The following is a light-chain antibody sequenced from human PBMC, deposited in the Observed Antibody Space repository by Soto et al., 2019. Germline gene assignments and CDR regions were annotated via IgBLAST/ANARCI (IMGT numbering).Light chain of an antibody. Sequence: EIVLTQSPATLSLSPGERATLSCRASQSVSTYLAWYQQKPGQAPSLLIYDASNRATGIPGRFSGSGSGTDFTLTISSLEPEDFAVYYCQQRSNWPPRTFGQGTKLEIK. V-gene: IGKV3-11*01. CDR1: QSVSTY. J-gene: IGKJ2*01. CDR2: DAS. CDR3: QQRSNWPPRT.